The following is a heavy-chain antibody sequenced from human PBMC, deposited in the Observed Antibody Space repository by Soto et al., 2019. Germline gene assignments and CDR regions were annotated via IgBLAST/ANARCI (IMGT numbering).Heavy chain of an antibody. J-gene: IGHJ5*02. D-gene: IGHD6-13*01. CDR1: GYSFTNYW. CDR3: ARIESIARNWFDP. V-gene: IGHV5-10-1*01. Sequence: PGESLKISCKGSGYSFTNYWISWVRRMPGKGLEWMANIDPVDSYTIYSPSFQGHVTFSVDTSISTAYLQWGSLKASDPAMYYCARIESIARNWFDPWGQGTMVTVSS. CDR2: IDPVDSYT.